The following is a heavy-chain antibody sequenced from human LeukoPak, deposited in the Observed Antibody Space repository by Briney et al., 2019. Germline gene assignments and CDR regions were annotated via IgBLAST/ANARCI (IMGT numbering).Heavy chain of an antibody. J-gene: IGHJ4*02. V-gene: IGHV3-11*01. Sequence: GGSLRLSCAASGFTFSDYYMSWIRQAPGKGLEWVSYISGGSSTIYYADSLKGRFTVSRDNAKNSLHLLMNSLRAEDTAVYYCARRGSGRHFDFWGQGTLVTVSS. CDR3: ARRGSGRHFDF. D-gene: IGHD2-15*01. CDR1: GFTFSDYY. CDR2: ISGGSSTI.